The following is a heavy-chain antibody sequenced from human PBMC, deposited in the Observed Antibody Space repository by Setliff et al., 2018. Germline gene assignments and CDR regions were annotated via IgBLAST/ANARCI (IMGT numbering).Heavy chain of an antibody. J-gene: IGHJ3*01. CDR2: VSSYNTDIT. D-gene: IGHD2-15*01. V-gene: IGHV1-18*01. CDR3: AISTLSICSGGSCPNVFDV. CDR1: GYTFSYFG. Sequence: GASVKVSCKPSGYTFSYFGFSWVRQAPGQGLQWMGWVSSYNTDITNYAERFQGGITMTTDTSTSAAYMELRGLRSDDTAIYYCAISTLSICSGGSCPNVFDVWGPGTLVTVSS.